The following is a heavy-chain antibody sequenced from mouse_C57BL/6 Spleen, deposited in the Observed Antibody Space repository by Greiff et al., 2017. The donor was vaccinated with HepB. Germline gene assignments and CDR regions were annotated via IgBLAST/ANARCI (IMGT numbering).Heavy chain of an antibody. J-gene: IGHJ4*01. CDR1: GFTFSDYY. D-gene: IGHD1-1*01. CDR3: ARGLLRTYAMDY. V-gene: IGHV5-16*01. Sequence: DVKLVESEGGLVQPGSSMKLSCTASGFTFSDYYMAWVRQVPEKGLEWVANINYDGSSTYYLDSLKSRFIISRDNAKNILYLQMSSLKSEDTATYYCARGLLRTYAMDYWGQGTSVTVSS. CDR2: INYDGSST.